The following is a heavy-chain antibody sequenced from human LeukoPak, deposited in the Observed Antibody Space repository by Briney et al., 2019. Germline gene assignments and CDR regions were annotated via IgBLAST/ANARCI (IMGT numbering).Heavy chain of an antibody. CDR1: GFTFSSYA. J-gene: IGHJ4*02. D-gene: IGHD5-12*01. CDR2: ISYDGSNK. CDR3: ASRGTEWLPFDY. Sequence: GGSLRLSCAASGFTFSSYAMHWVRQAPGKGLEWVAVISYDGSNKYYADSVKGRFTISRDNAKNSLYLQMNSLRAEDTAVYYCASRGTEWLPFDYWGQGTLVTVSS. V-gene: IGHV3-30-3*01.